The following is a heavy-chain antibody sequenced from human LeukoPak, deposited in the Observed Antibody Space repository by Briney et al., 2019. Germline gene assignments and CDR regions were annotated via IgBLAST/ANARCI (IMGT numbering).Heavy chain of an antibody. Sequence: GRSLRLSCAASGFTFSSYAMHWVRQAPGKGLEWVAVISYDGSNKYYADSVKGRFTISRDNSKNTLYLQMNSLRAEDTAVYYCARQIAAAGMGMYYFDYWGQGTLVTVSS. CDR1: GFTFSSYA. D-gene: IGHD6-13*01. CDR2: ISYDGSNK. J-gene: IGHJ4*02. CDR3: ARQIAAAGMGMYYFDY. V-gene: IGHV3-30-3*01.